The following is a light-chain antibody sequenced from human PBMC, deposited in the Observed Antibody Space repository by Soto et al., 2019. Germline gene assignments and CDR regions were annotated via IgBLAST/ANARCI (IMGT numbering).Light chain of an antibody. CDR3: QTWGTGINWV. CDR2: LNSDGSH. CDR1: SGHSSYD. Sequence: QPVLTQSPSASASLGASVNLTCTLGSGHSSYDIAWHQQQPEKGPRYLMKLNSDGSHSKGDGIPDRFSGSSSGAERYLTISSLQSEDEADYYCQTWGTGINWVFCGGTKLPVL. J-gene: IGLJ3*02. V-gene: IGLV4-69*01.